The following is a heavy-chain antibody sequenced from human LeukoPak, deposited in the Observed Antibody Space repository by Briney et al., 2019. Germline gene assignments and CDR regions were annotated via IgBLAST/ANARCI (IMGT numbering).Heavy chain of an antibody. D-gene: IGHD2-2*01. CDR1: SFTFSDYY. CDR2: ISNTGRTT. V-gene: IGHV3-11*01. CDR3: AKERAVVPRGGMDV. J-gene: IGHJ6*02. Sequence: PGGSLRLSCTASSFTFSDYYMTWIRQAPGKGLEWISDISNTGRTTDYADSVKGRFTISRDNAKNSLYLQMNSLRAEDTAVYYCAKERAVVPRGGMDVWGQGTTVTVSS.